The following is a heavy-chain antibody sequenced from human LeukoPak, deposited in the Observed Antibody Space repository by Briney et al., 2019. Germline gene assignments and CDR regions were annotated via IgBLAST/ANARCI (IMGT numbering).Heavy chain of an antibody. V-gene: IGHV4-59*01. D-gene: IGHD3-16*01. J-gene: IGHJ4*02. Sequence: PSETLSLTCTVSGGSISSYYWSWIRQPPGKGLEWIGYIYYSGSTNYNPSLKSRVTISVDTSKNQFSLKLSSVTAADTAVYYCASISRGLRTLYYFDYWGQGTLVTVSS. CDR2: IYYSGST. CDR1: GGSISSYY. CDR3: ASISRGLRTLYYFDY.